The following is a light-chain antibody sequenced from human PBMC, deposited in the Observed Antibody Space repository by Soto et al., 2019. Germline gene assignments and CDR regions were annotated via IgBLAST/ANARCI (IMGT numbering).Light chain of an antibody. V-gene: IGKV1-5*03. J-gene: IGKJ1*01. CDR2: QAS. CDR1: QSISRQ. CDR3: LQYQSYWT. Sequence: DLQMTQSPSTLSASVGDRVSITCRASQSISRQLAWYQQKPGKAPNLLIYQASNLETGVPSRFTGSGSGTEFTLTISSLQPEDLATYYCLQYQSYWTFGQGTKVEVK.